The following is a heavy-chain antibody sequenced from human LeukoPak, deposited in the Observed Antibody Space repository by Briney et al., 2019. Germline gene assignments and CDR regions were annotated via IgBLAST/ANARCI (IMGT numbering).Heavy chain of an antibody. Sequence: PGGSLRLSCAASGFTFSSYWMTWVRQAPGKGLEWVANIKQDGSEKYCVDSVKGRFTISRDNAKNSLYLQMNSLRAEDTAVYYCARARGAAAALGVDYWGQGTLVTVSS. CDR1: GFTFSSYW. V-gene: IGHV3-7*03. D-gene: IGHD6-13*01. CDR3: ARARGAAAALGVDY. CDR2: IKQDGSEK. J-gene: IGHJ4*02.